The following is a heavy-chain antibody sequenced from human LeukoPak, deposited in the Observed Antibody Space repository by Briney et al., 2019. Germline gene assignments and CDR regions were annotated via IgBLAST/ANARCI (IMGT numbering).Heavy chain of an antibody. V-gene: IGHV3-21*01. J-gene: IGHJ6*03. CDR3: ARVTFGATTNNYYFYHMDV. Sequence: GGSLRLSCAASGFTFSSYSISWVRQAPGKGLEWVSSITSSGAYIDYADSVKDRFTISRDNAKKSLYLQMNSLRAEDTAVYYCARVTFGATTNNYYFYHMDVWGKGTSVTVSS. D-gene: IGHD5-24*01. CDR2: ITSSGAYI. CDR1: GFTFSSYS.